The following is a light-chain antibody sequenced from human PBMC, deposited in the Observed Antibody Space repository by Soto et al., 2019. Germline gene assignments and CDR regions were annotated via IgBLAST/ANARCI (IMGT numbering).Light chain of an antibody. CDR1: QFTNGKY. V-gene: IGKV3-20*01. CDR2: SAS. Sequence: DIVLTQAPDNLSLSPGESATLSCRVSQFTNGKYVAWYQQRHGLPPRLLIFSASTRATGIPDRFSGSGSGTDFTLTISRLEPDDFAVYYCQLFDDSLFTFGPGTKVDV. J-gene: IGKJ3*01. CDR3: QLFDDSLFT.